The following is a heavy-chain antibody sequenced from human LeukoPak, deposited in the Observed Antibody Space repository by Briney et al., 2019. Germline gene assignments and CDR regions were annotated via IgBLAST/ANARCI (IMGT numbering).Heavy chain of an antibody. CDR2: IYTSGST. CDR3: ARDRRYGMLNMDV. CDR1: GGSISSYY. V-gene: IGHV4-4*07. J-gene: IGHJ6*04. D-gene: IGHD1-1*01. Sequence: PSETLSLTCIVAGGSISSYYWSWIRQPAGEGLEWVGRIYTSGSTTYNPSLKSRVTMSLDTSKNQISLTLSSVTAADTAVYYCARDRRYGMLNMDVWGKGTRSPSPQ.